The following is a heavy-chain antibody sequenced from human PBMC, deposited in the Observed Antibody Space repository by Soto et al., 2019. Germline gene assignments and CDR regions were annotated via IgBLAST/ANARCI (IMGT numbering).Heavy chain of an antibody. Sequence: SETLSLTYAFSWDSISSGSLWSWVRPSPGKGLQWIGEIYHSVNTRNNPSLKSRVNMSVDKSNNQFSLNLMSVTAADTATYYCARDSRTGCSSTDCYMSWGRGILVNGSA. CDR2: IYHSVNT. V-gene: IGHV4-4*02. J-gene: IGHJ4*02. D-gene: IGHD2-2*01. CDR1: WDSISSGSL. CDR3: ARDSRTGCSSTDCYMS.